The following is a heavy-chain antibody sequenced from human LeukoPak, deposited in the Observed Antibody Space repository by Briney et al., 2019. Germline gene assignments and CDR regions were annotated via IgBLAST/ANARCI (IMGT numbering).Heavy chain of an antibody. D-gene: IGHD3-3*01. V-gene: IGHV4-31*03. Sequence: PSETLSLTCTVSGGSISSGGYYWSWIRQHPGKGLEWIGYIYYSGSTYYNPSLKSRVTISVDTSKNQFSLKLSSVTAADTAVYYCARARPIFGVVNYAFDIWGQGTMVTVSS. J-gene: IGHJ3*02. CDR1: GGSISSGGYY. CDR2: IYYSGST. CDR3: ARARPIFGVVNYAFDI.